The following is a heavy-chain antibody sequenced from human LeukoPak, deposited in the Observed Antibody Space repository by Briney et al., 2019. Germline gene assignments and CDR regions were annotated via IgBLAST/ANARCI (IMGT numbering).Heavy chain of an antibody. CDR2: IWYDGSNK. Sequence: PGGSLRLSCAASGFTFSHYGMHWVRQAPGKGLEWVAVIWYDGSNKYYADSVKGRFTISRDNSKNTLYLQINSLRAEDTAVYYCARQKWAASDYVGSGLPFDYWGQGTLVTVSS. J-gene: IGHJ4*02. D-gene: IGHD4-17*01. V-gene: IGHV3-33*01. CDR1: GFTFSHYG. CDR3: ARQKWAASDYVGSGLPFDY.